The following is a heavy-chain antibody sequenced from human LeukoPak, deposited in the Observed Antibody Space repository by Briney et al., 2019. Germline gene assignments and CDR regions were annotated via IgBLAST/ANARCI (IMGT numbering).Heavy chain of an antibody. CDR2: ISYDGSNK. CDR1: GFTFSSYG. CDR3: AKDPEDYGDTFDY. J-gene: IGHJ4*02. D-gene: IGHD4-17*01. V-gene: IGHV3-30*18. Sequence: GRSLRLSCAASGFTFSSYGMHWVRQAPGKGLEWVAVISYDGSNKYYADSVKGRFTISRDNSKNTLYLQMNSLRAEDTAVYYCAKDPEDYGDTFDYWGQGTLVTVSS.